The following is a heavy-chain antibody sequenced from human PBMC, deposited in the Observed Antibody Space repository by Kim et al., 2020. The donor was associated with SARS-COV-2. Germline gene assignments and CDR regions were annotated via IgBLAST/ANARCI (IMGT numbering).Heavy chain of an antibody. J-gene: IGHJ4*02. D-gene: IGHD2-2*01. CDR3: ARVLDMSTIPYYFDY. CDR1: GFTFSSFA. CDR2: ISYDGSNK. V-gene: IGHV3-30*04. Sequence: GGSLRLSCAASGFTFSSFAMHWVRQAPGKGLEWVTGISYDGSNKNYADSVKGRFTISRDNSKNTLYLQMNSLRAEDTAVYYCARVLDMSTIPYYFDYWGRGLLVTVSS.